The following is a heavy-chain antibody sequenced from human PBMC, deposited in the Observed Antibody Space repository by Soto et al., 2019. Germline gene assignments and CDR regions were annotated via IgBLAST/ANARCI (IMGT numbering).Heavy chain of an antibody. V-gene: IGHV3-30-3*01. Sequence: QVQLVESGGGVVQPGRSLTLSCAASGFTFSRFSMHWVRQAPGKGLAWVAVISYDGSNTHYAESVKGRFNISRDNSKKSGFLQISNLEGEARAVYYCRGDLGRFLSYYSYGLDVWGQGTTVSVPS. D-gene: IGHD3-22*01. CDR2: ISYDGSNT. CDR3: RGDLGRFLSYYSYGLDV. J-gene: IGHJ6*02. CDR1: GFTFSRFS.